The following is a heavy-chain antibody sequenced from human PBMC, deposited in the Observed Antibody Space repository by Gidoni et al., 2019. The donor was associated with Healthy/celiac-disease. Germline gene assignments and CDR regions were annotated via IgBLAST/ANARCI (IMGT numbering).Heavy chain of an antibody. J-gene: IGHJ4*02. CDR3: ARKDSSGWYVKEPLDY. Sequence: QVQLVEPGGGLVKPGGSLRLSCAASGFTFSDYYMSWIRQAPGKGLEWVSYISSSGSTIYYADSVKGRFTISRDNAKNSLYLQMNSLRAEDTAVYYCARKDSSGWYVKEPLDYWGQGTLVTVSS. V-gene: IGHV3-11*01. CDR1: GFTFSDYY. CDR2: ISSSGSTI. D-gene: IGHD6-19*01.